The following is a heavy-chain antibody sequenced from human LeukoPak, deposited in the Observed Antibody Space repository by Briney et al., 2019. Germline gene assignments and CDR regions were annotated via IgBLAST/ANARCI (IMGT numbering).Heavy chain of an antibody. Sequence: GSVKVSCKASGYTFTSYGISWVRQAPGQGLEWMGWISAYNGNTNYAQKLQGRVTMTTDTSTSTAYMELRSLRSDDTAVYYCARDRAYSSGYPPDYWGQGTLVTVSS. CDR1: GYTFTSYG. J-gene: IGHJ4*02. CDR3: ARDRAYSSGYPPDY. CDR2: ISAYNGNT. D-gene: IGHD6-19*01. V-gene: IGHV1-18*01.